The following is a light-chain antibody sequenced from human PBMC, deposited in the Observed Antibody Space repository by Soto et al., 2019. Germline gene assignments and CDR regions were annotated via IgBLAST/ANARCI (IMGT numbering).Light chain of an antibody. CDR1: SSDVGAYNY. J-gene: IGLJ2*01. CDR3: CSYGGTQSFRI. V-gene: IGLV2-11*01. Sequence: QAVVTQPRSVSGSPGQSVTISCTGTSSDVGAYNYVSWYQQHPGKVPKLMIYDVSKRPSGVPDRFSGSKSGNTASLTISGLQAEDEADYYCCSYGGTQSFRIFGGGTKLTVL. CDR2: DVS.